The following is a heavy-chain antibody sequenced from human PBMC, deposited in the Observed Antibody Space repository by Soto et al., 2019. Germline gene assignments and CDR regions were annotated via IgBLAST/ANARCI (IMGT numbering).Heavy chain of an antibody. CDR2: IFYSGGT. CDR3: ARLQLVQKVIDY. J-gene: IGHJ4*02. Sequence: LVPLPETLSLTCTVSGDSISTYYWSWVRQPPGKGLQWIGYIFYSGGTAYNPALKSRVTISLDMSKKQISLKLSSVTTADTATYFCARLQLVQKVIDYWGQGTLVTVSS. CDR1: GDSISTYY. V-gene: IGHV4-59*01. D-gene: IGHD1-1*01.